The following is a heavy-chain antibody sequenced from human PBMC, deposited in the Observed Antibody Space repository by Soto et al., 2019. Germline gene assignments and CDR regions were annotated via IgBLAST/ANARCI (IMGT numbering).Heavy chain of an antibody. Sequence: SVKVSFKASGGTFSSYAISWVRQAPGQGLEWMGGIIPIFGTANYAQKFQGRVTITADKSTSTAYMELSSLRSEDTAVYYCASSKRWLRPFDYWGQGTLVTVSS. CDR2: IIPIFGTA. CDR1: GGTFSSYA. V-gene: IGHV1-69*06. D-gene: IGHD5-12*01. CDR3: ASSKRWLRPFDY. J-gene: IGHJ4*02.